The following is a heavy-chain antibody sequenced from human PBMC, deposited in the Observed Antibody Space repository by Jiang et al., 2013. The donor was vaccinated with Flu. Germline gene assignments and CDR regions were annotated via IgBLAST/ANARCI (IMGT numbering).Heavy chain of an antibody. D-gene: IGHD6-6*01. V-gene: IGHV1-18*01. CDR3: AGDPEYSSSSGYYYYGMDV. Sequence: SWVRQAPGQGLEWMGWISAYNGNTNYAQKLQGRVTMTTDTSTSTAYMELRSLRSDDTAVYYCAGDPEYSSSSGYYYYGMDVWGQGTTVTVSS. J-gene: IGHJ6*02. CDR2: ISAYNGNT.